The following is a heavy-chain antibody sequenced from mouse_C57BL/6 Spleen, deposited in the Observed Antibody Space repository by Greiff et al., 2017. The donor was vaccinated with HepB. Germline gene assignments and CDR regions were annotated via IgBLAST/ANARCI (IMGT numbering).Heavy chain of an antibody. CDR2: IRLKSDNYAT. CDR1: GFTFSNYW. D-gene: IGHD1-1*01. J-gene: IGHJ4*01. V-gene: IGHV6-3*01. Sequence: EVKLEESGGGLVQPGGSMKLSCVASGFTFSNYWMNWVRQSPEKGLEWVAQIRLKSDNYATHYAESVKGRFTISRDDSKSSVYLQMNNLRAEDTGIYYCTGEGSRAFDYAMDYWGQGTSVTVSS. CDR3: TGEGSRAFDYAMDY.